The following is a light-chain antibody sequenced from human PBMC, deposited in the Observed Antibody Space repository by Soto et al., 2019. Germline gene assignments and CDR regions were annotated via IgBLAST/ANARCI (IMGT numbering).Light chain of an antibody. Sequence: QSVLTQPACVSGSPGQSITISCTGTSSDVGGYNYVSWYQQHPGKAPKLMIYDVSNRPSGVSNRFSGSKSGNTASLTISGLQAEDEADYYCSSYTSSSTPLYVFGTGTKVTVL. J-gene: IGLJ1*01. CDR2: DVS. CDR3: SSYTSSSTPLYV. V-gene: IGLV2-14*01. CDR1: SSDVGGYNY.